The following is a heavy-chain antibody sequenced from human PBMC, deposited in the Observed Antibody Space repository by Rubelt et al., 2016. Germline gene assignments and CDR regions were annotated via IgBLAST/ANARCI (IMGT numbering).Heavy chain of an antibody. CDR3: ASKGRGDYWYFDL. J-gene: IGHJ2*01. D-gene: IGHD4-17*01. CDR2: ISYDGSNK. Sequence: QVQLVESGGGVVQPGRSLRLSCAASGFTFSSYAMHWVRQAPGKGLEWVAVISYDGSNKYYGDSVKGRFTMSVENSKKTLYLQMNILRAEDTAVYYCASKGRGDYWYFDLWGRGTLVTVSS. V-gene: IGHV3-30*04. CDR1: GFTFSSYA.